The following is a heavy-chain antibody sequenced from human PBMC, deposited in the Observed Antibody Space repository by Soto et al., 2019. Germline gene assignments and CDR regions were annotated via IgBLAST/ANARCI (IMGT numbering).Heavy chain of an antibody. Sequence: SVKVSCKASGGTFSSYAISWVRQAPGQGLEWMGGIIPIFGTANCAQKFQGRVTITADKSTSTAYMELSSLRSEDTAVYYCATSGGQQLDDYWGQGTLVTVSS. CDR2: IIPIFGTA. CDR3: ATSGGQQLDDY. J-gene: IGHJ4*02. D-gene: IGHD6-13*01. CDR1: GGTFSSYA. V-gene: IGHV1-69*06.